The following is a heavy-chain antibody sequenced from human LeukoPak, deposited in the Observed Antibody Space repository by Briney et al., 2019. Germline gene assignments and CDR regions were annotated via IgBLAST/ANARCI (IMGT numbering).Heavy chain of an antibody. CDR2: IIPIFGTA. J-gene: IGHJ6*03. Sequence: ASVKVSCKASGGTFSSYAISWVRQAPGQGLEWMGGIIPIFGTAKYAQKFQGRVTITADESTSTAYMELSSLRSEDTAVYYCARVGATMDYYYYYYMDVWGKGTTVTVSS. V-gene: IGHV1-69*13. CDR1: GGTFSSYA. CDR3: ARVGATMDYYYYYYMDV. D-gene: IGHD1-26*01.